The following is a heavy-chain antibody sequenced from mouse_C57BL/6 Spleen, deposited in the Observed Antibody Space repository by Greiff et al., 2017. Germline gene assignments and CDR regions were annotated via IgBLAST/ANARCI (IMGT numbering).Heavy chain of an antibody. D-gene: IGHD2-4*01. V-gene: IGHV1-80*01. Sequence: QVQLQQSGAELVKPGASVKISCKASGYAFSSYWMNWVKQRPGKGLEWIGQIYPGDGDTNYNGKFKGKATLTADKSSSTAYMQLSSLTSEDSAVYFCARCDYPYYFDYWGQGTTLTVSS. CDR1: GYAFSSYW. CDR2: IYPGDGDT. J-gene: IGHJ2*01. CDR3: ARCDYPYYFDY.